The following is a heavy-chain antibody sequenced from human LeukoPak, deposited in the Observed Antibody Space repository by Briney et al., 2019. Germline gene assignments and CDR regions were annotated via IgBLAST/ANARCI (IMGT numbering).Heavy chain of an antibody. Sequence: ASVKVSCKASGYTFTSYSKYTIHWVRQAPGQRLEWMGWINAGIGETRYSQKFQGRVTFTGDTSANTVYMELNSLISEDTAVYYWGRAPDPGAGAGVYGGRETLVPVPS. D-gene: IGHD3-10*01. V-gene: IGHV1-3*01. CDR3: GRAPDPGAGAGVY. CDR1: GYTFTSYS. J-gene: IGHJ4*02. CDR2: INAGIGET.